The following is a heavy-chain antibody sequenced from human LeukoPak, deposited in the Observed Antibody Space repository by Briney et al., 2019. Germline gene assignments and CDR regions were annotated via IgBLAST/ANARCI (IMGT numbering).Heavy chain of an antibody. J-gene: IGHJ4*02. CDR1: GGSISSRSYY. CDR3: VKSGGYGLIDY. CDR2: INHSGST. V-gene: IGHV4-39*01. D-gene: IGHD6-19*01. Sequence: SETLSLTCTVSGGSISSRSYYWGWIRQPPGKGLEWIGEINHSGSTNYNPSLKSRVTISVDTSKNQFSLRLSSVTAADTAMYYCVKSGGYGLIDYWGQGTLVTVSS.